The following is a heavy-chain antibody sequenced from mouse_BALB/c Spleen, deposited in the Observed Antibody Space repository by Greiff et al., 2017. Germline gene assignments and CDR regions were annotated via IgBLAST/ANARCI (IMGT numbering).Heavy chain of an antibody. CDR3: ARSYYGSSSFDY. Sequence: VQLVESGAELAKPGASVKMSCKASGYTFTSYWMHWVKQRPGQGLEWIGYINPSTGYTEYNQKFKDKATLTADKSSSTAYMQLSSLTSEDSAVYYCARSYYGSSSFDYWGQGTTLTVSS. J-gene: IGHJ2*01. CDR2: INPSTGYT. V-gene: IGHV1-7*01. CDR1: GYTFTSYW. D-gene: IGHD1-1*01.